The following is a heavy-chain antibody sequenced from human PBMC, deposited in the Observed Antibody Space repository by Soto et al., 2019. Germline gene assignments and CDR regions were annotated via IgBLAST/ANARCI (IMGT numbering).Heavy chain of an antibody. J-gene: IGHJ6*02. CDR1: GYTFTSYG. CDR3: ARDRITMVRGVISYYYYGMDV. Sequence: QVQLVQSGAEVKKPGASVKVSCKASGYTFTSYGISWVRQAPGQGLEWMGWISAYNGNTNYAQKLQGRVTMTTDTSTSTAYMELRSLRSDDTAVYHCARDRITMVRGVISYYYYGMDVWGQGTTVTVSS. CDR2: ISAYNGNT. D-gene: IGHD3-10*01. V-gene: IGHV1-18*01.